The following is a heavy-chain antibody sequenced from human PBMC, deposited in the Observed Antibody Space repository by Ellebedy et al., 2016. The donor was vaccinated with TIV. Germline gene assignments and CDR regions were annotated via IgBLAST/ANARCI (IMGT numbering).Heavy chain of an antibody. D-gene: IGHD1-20*01. CDR1: GFTVSYTY. CDR3: ARRITGTYGDDALDI. CDR2: IHTGGDT. V-gene: IGHV3-53*01. Sequence: GGSLRLSCAASGFTVSYTYMSWVRQAPGKGLEWVSVIHTGGDTYYADSVKSRFTISRDSSKNTLYLQMNSLRAEDTAVYYCARRITGTYGDDALDIWGQGTMVTVSS. J-gene: IGHJ3*02.